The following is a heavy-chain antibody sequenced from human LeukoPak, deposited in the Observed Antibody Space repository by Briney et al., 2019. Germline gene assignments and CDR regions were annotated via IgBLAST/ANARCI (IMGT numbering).Heavy chain of an antibody. Sequence: SETLSLTCAVYGGSFSGYYWSWIRQPAGKGLEWIGEINHSGSTNYNPSLKSRVTISVDTSKNQFSLKLSSVTAADTAVYYCAREGPVAHYFDYWGQGTLVTVSS. V-gene: IGHV4-34*01. CDR1: GGSFSGYY. D-gene: IGHD6-19*01. J-gene: IGHJ4*02. CDR3: AREGPVAHYFDY. CDR2: INHSGST.